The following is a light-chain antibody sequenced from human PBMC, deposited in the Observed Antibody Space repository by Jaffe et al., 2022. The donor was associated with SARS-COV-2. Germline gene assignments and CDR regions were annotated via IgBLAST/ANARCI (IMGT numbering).Light chain of an antibody. Sequence: DIVMTQSPDSLAVSLGERATINCKSSQSVLYTSNNKNYLAWYQQKPGQPPKLLIYWASTRDSGVPERFSGSGSGTDFTLTISSLQAEDVAIYYCQQYYSSPMYTFGQGTKLEIK. J-gene: IGKJ2*01. CDR3: QQYYSSPMYT. CDR1: QSVLYTSNNKNY. CDR2: WAS. V-gene: IGKV4-1*01.